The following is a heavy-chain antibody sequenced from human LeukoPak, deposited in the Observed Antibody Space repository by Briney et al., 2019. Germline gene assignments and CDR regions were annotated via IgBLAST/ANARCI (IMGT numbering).Heavy chain of an antibody. D-gene: IGHD1-14*01. J-gene: IGHJ4*02. CDR1: GFTFGGYG. CDR3: TRYNNDHFDY. Sequence: GGSLRLSCAGSGFTFGGYGMHWFGQTPGKGLEWVAVIAYDGSRAFYADSVKGRFTISRDNSKNTMSVQMDDLRAADTAVYYCTRYNNDHFDYRGQGTLVTVYS. CDR2: IAYDGSRA. V-gene: IGHV3-33*01.